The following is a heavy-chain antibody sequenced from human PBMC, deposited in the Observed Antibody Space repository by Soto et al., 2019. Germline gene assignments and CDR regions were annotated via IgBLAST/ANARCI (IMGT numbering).Heavy chain of an antibody. J-gene: IGHJ6*03. CDR2: INDSGNI. CDR3: ARGLILWFGELSRRGGYYYYMDV. D-gene: IGHD3-10*01. Sequence: QVQLQQWGAGLLKPSETLSLTCAVYGGSFSGYQWTWIRQTPGKGLEWIGEINDSGNINYNPSLKSRVTFFLAAPEQQIFLKLSSVPGAATAVYYCARGLILWFGELSRRGGYYYYMDVWGEGTTVIVSS. V-gene: IGHV4-34*01. CDR1: GGSFSGYQ.